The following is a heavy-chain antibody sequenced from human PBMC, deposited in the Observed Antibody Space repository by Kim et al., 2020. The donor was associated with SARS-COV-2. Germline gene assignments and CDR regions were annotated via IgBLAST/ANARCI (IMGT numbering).Heavy chain of an antibody. CDR1: GFNLNEHA. CDR3: VKDLTPGGADV. Sequence: GGSLRLSCVVSGFNLNEHAMHWVRQAPGKGQEWVAGMKLNVDKIGYADSVKGRFTISRDKAKNSLYLQMNSLRVEDTALYFCVKDLTPGGADVWGQGTAVTVSS. D-gene: IGHD4-17*01. CDR2: MKLNVDKI. J-gene: IGHJ6*02. V-gene: IGHV3-9*01.